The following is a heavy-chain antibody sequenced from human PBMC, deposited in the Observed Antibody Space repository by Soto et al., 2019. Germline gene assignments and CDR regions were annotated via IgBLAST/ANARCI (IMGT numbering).Heavy chain of an antibody. Sequence: GGSLRLSCAASGFTVSNNYMTWVRQAPGKGLEWVSVLYIGGSTYYADSVKGRFTISRDNSKNTLYLQMHSRSAEDTAMYYCARARGGGGITYNYDFDDWGHGTQVTVSS. CDR3: ARARGGGGITYNYDFDD. CDR2: LYIGGST. J-gene: IGHJ4*01. V-gene: IGHV3-53*01. D-gene: IGHD3-16*01. CDR1: GFTVSNNY.